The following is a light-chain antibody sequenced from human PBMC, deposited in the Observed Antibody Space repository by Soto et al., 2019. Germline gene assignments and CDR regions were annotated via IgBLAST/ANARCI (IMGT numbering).Light chain of an antibody. V-gene: IGLV2-23*02. CDR2: DVN. CDR1: SSHLENYNL. CDR3: CSYASISTFV. J-gene: IGLJ3*02. Sequence: SALTQPASLSGSPGQSVTISCTGTSSHLENYNLVSWYQHHPGKAPKLIIYDVNKRPSGISDRFSGSKSANTASLTISGAQDDDEADYYCCSYASISTFVFGGGTKLTVL.